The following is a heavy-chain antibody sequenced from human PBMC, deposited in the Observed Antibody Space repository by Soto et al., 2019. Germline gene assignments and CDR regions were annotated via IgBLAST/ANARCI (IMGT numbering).Heavy chain of an antibody. CDR3: ARHVSFSRIRNYYYGMDV. D-gene: IGHD3-16*01. Sequence: GASVKVSCMASGGTFSSYAISWVRQAPGQRLEWMGGIIPIFGTANYAQKFQGRVTITADESTSTAYMELSSLRSEDTAVYYCARHVSFSRIRNYYYGMDVWGQGTTVTVS. CDR2: IIPIFGTA. V-gene: IGHV1-69*13. CDR1: GGTFSSYA. J-gene: IGHJ6*02.